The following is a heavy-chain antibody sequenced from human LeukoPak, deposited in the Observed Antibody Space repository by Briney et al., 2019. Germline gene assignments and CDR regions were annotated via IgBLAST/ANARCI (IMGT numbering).Heavy chain of an antibody. D-gene: IGHD3-22*01. CDR1: GYTFTSYD. CDR3: ARQAGYYYDSPDAFDI. J-gene: IGHJ3*02. CDR2: MNPNSGNT. Sequence: ASVKVSCKASGYTFTSYDINWVRQATGQGLEWMGWMNPNSGNTGYAQKFQGRVTMTRNTSISTAYMELSSLRSDDTAVYYCARQAGYYYDSPDAFDIWGQGTMVTVSS. V-gene: IGHV1-8*01.